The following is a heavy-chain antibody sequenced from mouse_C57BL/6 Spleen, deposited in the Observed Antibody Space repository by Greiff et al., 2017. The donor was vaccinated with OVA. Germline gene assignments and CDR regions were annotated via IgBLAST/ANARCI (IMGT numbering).Heavy chain of an antibody. CDR1: GYTFTDYE. J-gene: IGHJ3*01. Sequence: QVHVKQSGAELVRPGASVTLSCKASGYTFTDYEMHWVKQTPVHGLEWIGAIDPETGGTAYNQKFKGKAILTADKSSSTAYMELRSLTSEDSAVYYCTIYDGYTWFAYWGQGTLVTVSA. D-gene: IGHD2-3*01. CDR3: TIYDGYTWFAY. V-gene: IGHV1-15*01. CDR2: IDPETGGT.